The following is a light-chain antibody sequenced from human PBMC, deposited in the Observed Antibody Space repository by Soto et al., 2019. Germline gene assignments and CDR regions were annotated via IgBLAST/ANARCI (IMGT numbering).Light chain of an antibody. CDR3: QQYNSYSPT. V-gene: IGKV1-5*01. CDR1: QSISSW. J-gene: IGKJ2*01. CDR2: DAS. Sequence: DIQMTQSPSTLSASVGDRVTITCRASQSISSWLAWYQQKPGKAPKLLIYDASSLESGVPSRFSGSGSGTEFTLTISSRQPDDFATYYCQQYNSYSPTFGQVTKLEIK.